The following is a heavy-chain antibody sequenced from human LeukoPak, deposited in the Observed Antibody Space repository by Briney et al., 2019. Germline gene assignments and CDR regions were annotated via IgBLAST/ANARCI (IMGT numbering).Heavy chain of an antibody. Sequence: GASVKVSCKASGYTFSNYAIHWVRQAPGQRFEWMGWINAGNGHTKYSQNFQGRVTITRDSSASTAYMELSSLTSEDTAVYYCARRKGTMIVRYYYGMDVWGQGTTVTVSS. CDR1: GYTFSNYA. CDR3: ARRKGTMIVRYYYGMDV. J-gene: IGHJ6*02. V-gene: IGHV1-3*01. CDR2: INAGNGHT. D-gene: IGHD3-22*01.